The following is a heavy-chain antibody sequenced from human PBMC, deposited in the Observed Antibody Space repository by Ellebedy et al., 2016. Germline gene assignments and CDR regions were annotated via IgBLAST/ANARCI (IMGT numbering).Heavy chain of an antibody. CDR2: MHPNNGNT. D-gene: IGHD3-10*01. V-gene: IGHV1-8*01. Sequence: ASVKVSXKASRYTFTSYDINWVRQATGQGLEWMGWMHPNNGNTDYAQKFQGKVTITADESTSIAYMELSSLTSGDTAVYYCASTRGSGGYYYYYMDVWGKGTTVTVSS. CDR1: RYTFTSYD. CDR3: ASTRGSGGYYYYYMDV. J-gene: IGHJ6*03.